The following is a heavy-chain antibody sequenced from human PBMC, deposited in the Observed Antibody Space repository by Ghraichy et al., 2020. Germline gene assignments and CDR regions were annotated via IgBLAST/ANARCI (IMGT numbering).Heavy chain of an antibody. CDR2: INPNSGGT. J-gene: IGHJ4*02. CDR3: ARGAEHIVVVTAAAY. CDR1: GYTFTGYY. D-gene: IGHD2-21*02. V-gene: IGHV1-2*02. Sequence: ASVKVSCKASGYTFTGYYMHWVRQAPGQGLEWMGWINPNSGGTNYAQKFQGRVTMTRDTSISTAYMELSRLRSDDTAVYYCARGAEHIVVVTAAAYWGQGTLVTVSS.